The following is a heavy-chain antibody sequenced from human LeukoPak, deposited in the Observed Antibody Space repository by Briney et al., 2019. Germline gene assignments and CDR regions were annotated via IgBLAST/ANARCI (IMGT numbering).Heavy chain of an antibody. J-gene: IGHJ6*03. V-gene: IGHV4-38-2*02. CDR2: INHNGNS. CDR3: ARSLRLYYYYYYLDV. CDR1: GYSISSDYY. Sequence: SETLSLTCSVSGYSISSDYYWTWIRQPPGKGLEWIGEINHNGNSNYNPSLKSRATISIDTSKNQFSLELRSVTAADTAVYFCARSLRLYYYYYYLDVWGKGTTVSVSS. D-gene: IGHD3-16*01.